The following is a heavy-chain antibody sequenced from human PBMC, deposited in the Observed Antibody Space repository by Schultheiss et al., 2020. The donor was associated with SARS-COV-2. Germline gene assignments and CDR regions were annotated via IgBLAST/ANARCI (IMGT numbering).Heavy chain of an antibody. CDR2: IYHSGST. CDR3: ARLWTSYYDFWSGYYDYYYMDV. J-gene: IGHJ6*03. Sequence: SETLSLTCAVSGGSISSSNWWSWVRQPPGKGLEWIGSIYHSGSTYYNPSLKSRVTISVDMSKNQFSLKLSSVTAADTAVYYCARLWTSYYDFWSGYYDYYYMDVWGKGTTVTVSS. V-gene: IGHV4-4*02. CDR1: GGSISSSNW. D-gene: IGHD3-3*01.